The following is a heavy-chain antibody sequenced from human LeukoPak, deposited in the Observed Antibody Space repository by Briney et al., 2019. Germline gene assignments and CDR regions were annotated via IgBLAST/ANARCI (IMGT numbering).Heavy chain of an antibody. CDR3: ARVPHPSVVVAHFDY. CDR2: ISYDGSNK. CDR1: GFTFSSYA. Sequence: PGRSLRLSCAAPGFTFSSYAMHWVRQAPGKGLEWAAVISYDGSNKYYADSVKGRFTISRDNSKNTLYLQMNSLRAEDTAVYYCARVPHPSVVVAHFDYWGQGTLVTVSS. V-gene: IGHV3-30-3*01. D-gene: IGHD2-15*01. J-gene: IGHJ4*02.